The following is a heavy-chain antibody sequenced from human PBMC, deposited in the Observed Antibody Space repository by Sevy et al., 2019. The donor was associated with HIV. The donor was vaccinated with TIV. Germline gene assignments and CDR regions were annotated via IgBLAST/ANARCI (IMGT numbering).Heavy chain of an antibody. CDR2: ISWNSGSI. CDR1: GFPFHDHA. Sequence: GGSLRLSCAASGFPFHDHAMHWVRQSPGKGLEWVSGISWNSGSIGYADSVKGRFTISRDNANQSINLQMNNLRPDDTAFYDCAKDLNRGCDSINCYSYYYYYYGLDVWGQGTTVTVSS. V-gene: IGHV3-9*01. CDR3: AKDLNRGCDSINCYSYYYYYYGLDV. J-gene: IGHJ6*02. D-gene: IGHD3-22*01.